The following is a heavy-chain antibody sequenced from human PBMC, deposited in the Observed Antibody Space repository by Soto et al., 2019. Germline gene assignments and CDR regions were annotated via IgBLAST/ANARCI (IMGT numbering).Heavy chain of an antibody. D-gene: IGHD3-3*01. CDR1: GFSFGNYW. CDR3: ARDVGPVTIFGEALSGYFDF. Sequence: GGSLRLSCAVSGFSFGNYWMSWVRQAPGKGLEWLASIKEDGSERYYLDSVKGRFTISRDNAKDSLSLQMNSLRGEDTAFYYCARDVGPVTIFGEALSGYFDFWGQGILVTVSS. J-gene: IGHJ4*02. CDR2: IKEDGSER. V-gene: IGHV3-7*03.